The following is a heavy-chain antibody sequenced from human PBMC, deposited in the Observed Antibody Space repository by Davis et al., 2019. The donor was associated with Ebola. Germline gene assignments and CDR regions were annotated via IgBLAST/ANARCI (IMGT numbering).Heavy chain of an antibody. CDR3: AKACSSTSCYLGYGY. Sequence: SETLSLTCTVSGGSISSYYWSWIRQPPGKGLEWIGYIYYSGSTNYNPSLKSRVTISVDTSKNQFSLKLSSVTAADTAVYYCAKACSSTSCYLGYGYWGQGTLVTVSS. CDR2: IYYSGST. CDR1: GGSISSYY. D-gene: IGHD2-2*01. J-gene: IGHJ4*02. V-gene: IGHV4-59*01.